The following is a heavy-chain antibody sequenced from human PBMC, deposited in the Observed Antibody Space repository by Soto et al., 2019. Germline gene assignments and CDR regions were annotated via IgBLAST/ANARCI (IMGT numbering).Heavy chain of an antibody. CDR2: IYYSGST. CDR1: GGSISSSSYY. D-gene: IGHD3-9*01. V-gene: IGHV4-39*01. CDR3: ARSPRYFDCLSPFGIDV. Sequence: PSSTLSLTISASGGSISSSSYYWGWILHPPGKGLEWIGSIYYSGSTYYNPSLKSRVTISSDTSKNQFSLKLSSGTAEDTAVYYCARSPRYFDCLSPFGIDVWRQGTTVTASS. J-gene: IGHJ6*02.